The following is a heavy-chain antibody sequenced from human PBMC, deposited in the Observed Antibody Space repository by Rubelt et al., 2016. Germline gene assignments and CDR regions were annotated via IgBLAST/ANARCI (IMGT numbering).Heavy chain of an antibody. Sequence: MGIIYPGDSDTRYSPSFQGQVTISADKSISTAYLQWSSLKASDTAMYYCARRGGSYFYYWGQGTLVTVSS. CDR2: IYPGDSDT. CDR3: ARRGGSYFYY. J-gene: IGHJ4*02. D-gene: IGHD1-26*01. V-gene: IGHV5-51*01.